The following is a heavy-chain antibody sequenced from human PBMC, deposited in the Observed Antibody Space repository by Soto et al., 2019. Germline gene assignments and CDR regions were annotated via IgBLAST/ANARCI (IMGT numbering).Heavy chain of an antibody. Sequence: SETLSLTCTVSGGSISSGGYYWSWIRQHPGKGLEWIGYIYYSGSTYYNPSLKSRVTISVDTSKNQFSLKLSSVTAADTAVYYCARDLTYGSGDPGFDSWGQGTLVTVSS. CDR2: IYYSGST. J-gene: IGHJ5*01. V-gene: IGHV4-31*03. D-gene: IGHD3-10*01. CDR1: GGSISSGGYY. CDR3: ARDLTYGSGDPGFDS.